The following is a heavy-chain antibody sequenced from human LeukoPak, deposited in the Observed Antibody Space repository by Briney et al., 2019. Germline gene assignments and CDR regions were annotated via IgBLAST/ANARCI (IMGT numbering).Heavy chain of an antibody. Sequence: SETLSLTCAVSGYSITGGYYWGWIRQPPGKGLEWIGRIYYSGSTDYNPSLKSRVTISVDTSKNQLSLNPYSVIAADTAVYYCARDPGGDGDSWGQGILVTVSS. CDR3: ARDPGGDGDS. CDR1: GYSITGGYY. J-gene: IGHJ4*02. V-gene: IGHV4-38-2*02. D-gene: IGHD1-14*01. CDR2: IYYSGST.